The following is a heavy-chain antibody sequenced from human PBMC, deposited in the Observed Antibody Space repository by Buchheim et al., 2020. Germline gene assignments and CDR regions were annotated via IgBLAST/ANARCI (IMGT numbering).Heavy chain of an antibody. V-gene: IGHV4-34*01. CDR2: INHSGST. CDR1: GGSFSGYY. J-gene: IGHJ4*02. CDR3: ARHPEYSYGILDY. D-gene: IGHD5-18*01. Sequence: QVQLQQWGAGLLKPSETLSLTCAVSGGSFSGYYWSWIRQPPGKGLEWIGEINHSGSTNYNPSLKSRLTISVDTSKSQFFLRLSSVNAADTAVYYCARHPEYSYGILDYWGQGTL.